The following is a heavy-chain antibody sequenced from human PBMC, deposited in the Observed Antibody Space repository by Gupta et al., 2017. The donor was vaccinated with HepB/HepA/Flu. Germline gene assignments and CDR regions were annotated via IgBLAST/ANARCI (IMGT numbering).Heavy chain of an antibody. D-gene: IGHD3-22*01. V-gene: IGHV3-53*01. CDR1: GFIVRGDS. J-gene: IGHJ5*02. CDR2: LYRGGTT. CDR3: ARERGDYYDASGYYFGWFDP. Sequence: EVRRVVSGGGLIQLRCSLRLSCAGTGFIVRGDSLSWVRQAPGKGLEWVSVLYRGGTTYYADSVKGRFTISRDNSQNTLFLQMNSLRADDTAVYYCARERGDYYDASGYYFGWFDPWGQGTLVTVSS.